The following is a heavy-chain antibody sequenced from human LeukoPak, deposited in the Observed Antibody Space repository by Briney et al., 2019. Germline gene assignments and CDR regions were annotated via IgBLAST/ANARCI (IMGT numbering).Heavy chain of an antibody. D-gene: IGHD3-22*01. CDR2: MNPNSGNT. CDR3: ARGQPGYDSSGYFYWFYP. J-gene: IGHJ5*02. Sequence: ASVKVSCKASGYTFTSYDINWVRQATGQGLEWMGWMNPNSGNTGYAQKFQGRVTMTRNTSISTAYMELSSLRSEDTAVYYCARGQPGYDSSGYFYWFYPWGQGTLVTVSS. CDR1: GYTFTSYD. V-gene: IGHV1-8*01.